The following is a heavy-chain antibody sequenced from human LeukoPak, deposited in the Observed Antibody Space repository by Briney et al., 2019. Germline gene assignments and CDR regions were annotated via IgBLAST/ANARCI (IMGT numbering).Heavy chain of an antibody. J-gene: IGHJ4*02. CDR3: ATSAGAAHRGDY. V-gene: IGHV3-21*01. CDR1: GFTFRSYS. D-gene: IGHD6-6*01. CDR2: ISSSSTYI. Sequence: GGSLRLSCAASGFTFRSYSMNWVRQAPGKGLEWVSSISSSSTYIYYADSVKGRFTISRDNAKNSLYLQMNSLRAEDTAVYYCATSAGAAHRGDYWGQGTLVTVSS.